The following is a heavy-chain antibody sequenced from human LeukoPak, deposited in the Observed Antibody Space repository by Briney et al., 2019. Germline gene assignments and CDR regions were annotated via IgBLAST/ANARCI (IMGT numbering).Heavy chain of an antibody. Sequence: SETLSLTRAVYGGSFSGYYWSWIRQPPGKGLEWIGEINHSGSTNYNPSLKSRVTISVDTSKNQFSLKLSSVTAADTAVYYCARGSDIVVVPAAPFDYWGQGTLVTVSS. D-gene: IGHD2-2*01. CDR1: GGSFSGYY. J-gene: IGHJ4*02. V-gene: IGHV4-34*01. CDR3: ARGSDIVVVPAAPFDY. CDR2: INHSGST.